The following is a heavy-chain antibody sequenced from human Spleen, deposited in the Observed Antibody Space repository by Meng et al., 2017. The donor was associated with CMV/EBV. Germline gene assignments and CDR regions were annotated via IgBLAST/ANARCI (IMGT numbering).Heavy chain of an antibody. CDR3: ARDGSSSTPPHYYYYGMDV. CDR1: GGSISSYY. J-gene: IGHJ6*02. D-gene: IGHD6-13*01. Sequence: SETLSLTCTVSGGSISSYYWSWIRQPPGKGLEWIGYIYYSGSTNYNPSLKSRVTISVDTSKNQFSLKLSSVTAADTAVYYCARDGSSSTPPHYYYYGMDVWGQGTTVTVSS. V-gene: IGHV4-59*01. CDR2: IYYSGST.